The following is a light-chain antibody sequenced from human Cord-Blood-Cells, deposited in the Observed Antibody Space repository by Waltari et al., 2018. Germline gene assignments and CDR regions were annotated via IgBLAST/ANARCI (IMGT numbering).Light chain of an antibody. J-gene: IGLJ3*02. CDR2: EVS. CDR1: SSDVGGYNS. V-gene: IGLV2-14*01. Sequence: QSALTQPASVSGSPGQSITISCTGTSSDVGGYNSVSWYQQHPGKAPKLMIYEVSNRPSGVSNRFSGSKSGNTASLTISGLQAEDEADHYCSSYTSSSTPVFGGGTKLTVL. CDR3: SSYTSSSTPV.